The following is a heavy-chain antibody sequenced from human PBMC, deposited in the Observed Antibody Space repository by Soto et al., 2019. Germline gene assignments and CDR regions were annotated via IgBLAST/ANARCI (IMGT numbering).Heavy chain of an antibody. J-gene: IGHJ3*02. Sequence: GGSLRLSCAASGFTFSNYGMYWVRQAPGEGLEWVSNINPAGNVQHYADSVKERFTISRDNAKNSLFLQMSGLRVEDTAVFYCATANTTYAFAMWGQGSMVPVSS. V-gene: IGHV3-7*01. CDR1: GFTFSNYG. CDR3: ATANTTYAFAM. CDR2: INPAGNVQ.